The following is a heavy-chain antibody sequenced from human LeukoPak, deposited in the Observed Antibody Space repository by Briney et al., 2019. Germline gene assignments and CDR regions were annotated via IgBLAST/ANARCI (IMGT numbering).Heavy chain of an antibody. V-gene: IGHV3-30-3*01. Sequence: PGGSLRLSCAASGFTFSNYAMHWARQAPGKGLEWVAVISYDGSNKYYADSVKGRFTISRDNSKNTLYLQVNSLRAEDTAVYYCARDNYGSDYWGQGTLVTVSS. J-gene: IGHJ4*02. CDR1: GFTFSNYA. CDR3: ARDNYGSDY. CDR2: ISYDGSNK. D-gene: IGHD3-10*01.